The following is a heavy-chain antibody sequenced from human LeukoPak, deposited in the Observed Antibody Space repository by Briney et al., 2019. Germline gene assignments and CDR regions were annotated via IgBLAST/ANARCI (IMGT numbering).Heavy chain of an antibody. V-gene: IGHV4-31*03. CDR3: ARGGYYYDSFIWFDP. CDR2: IYYSGST. J-gene: IGHJ5*02. D-gene: IGHD3-22*01. CDR1: GGSISSGGYY. Sequence: SETLSLTCTVSGGSISSGGYYWSWIRQHPGKGLEWIGYIYYSGSTYYNPSLKSRVTISVDTSKNQFSLKLSSVTAADTAVYYCARGGYYYDSFIWFDPWGQGTLVTVSS.